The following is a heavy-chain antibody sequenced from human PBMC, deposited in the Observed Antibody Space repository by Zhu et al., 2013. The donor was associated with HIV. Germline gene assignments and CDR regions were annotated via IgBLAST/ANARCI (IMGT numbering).Heavy chain of an antibody. V-gene: IGHV3-74*01. D-gene: IGHD2-21*01. CDR2: TNSEGSST. CDR3: ARANSRRSPVNPFDI. Sequence: EVQLVESGGGLVQPGGSLRLSCVASGFTSKNYWMHWVRQAPGKGLVWVSRTNSEGSSTSYVDSVKGRFTISRDNANNTVFLQMNSLRVEDTAMYYCARANSRRSPVNPFDIWGQGTMVTVSS. CDR1: GFTSKNYW. J-gene: IGHJ3*02.